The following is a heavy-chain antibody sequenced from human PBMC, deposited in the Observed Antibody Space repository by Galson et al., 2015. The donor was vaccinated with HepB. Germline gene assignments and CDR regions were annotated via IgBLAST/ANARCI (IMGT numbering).Heavy chain of an antibody. V-gene: IGHV4-31*11. Sequence: TLSLTCVVSGGSFSSGGFYWTWIRQHPGKGLEWVGYIYYSGSTYYNPSLKSRLTISVDTSKHQFSLKLTSETAADTALYYCARASRALELFDSWGQGTLVTVSS. CDR3: ARASRALELFDS. J-gene: IGHJ4*02. CDR2: IYYSGST. CDR1: GGSFSSGGFY. D-gene: IGHD1-7*01.